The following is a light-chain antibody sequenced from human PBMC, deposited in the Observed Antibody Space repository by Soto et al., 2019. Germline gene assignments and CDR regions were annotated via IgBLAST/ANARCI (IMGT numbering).Light chain of an antibody. J-gene: IGLJ2*01. CDR1: MRDIGAYNL. CDR2: EVR. CDR3: SSFTSRSSLI. Sequence: QSALTQPDSVSGSPGQSITIFCAGTMRDIGAYNLVSWYQQHPGRAPQLIIYEVRNRPSGSSFRFSGSKSGNTASLTISGLQAEDEADYYCSSFTSRSSLIFGGGTKLTVL. V-gene: IGLV2-14*01.